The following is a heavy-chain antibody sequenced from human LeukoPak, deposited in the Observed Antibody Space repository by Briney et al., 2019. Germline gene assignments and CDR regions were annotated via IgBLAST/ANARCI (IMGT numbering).Heavy chain of an antibody. D-gene: IGHD3-10*01. Sequence: GASVKVSCKASGGTFSSYAISWLRQAPGQGLEWMGRIIPILGIANYAQKFQGRVTITADKSTSTAYMELSSLRSEDTAVYYCARDLMVRGVIIISFDYWGQGTLVTVSS. CDR1: GGTFSSYA. V-gene: IGHV1-69*04. CDR3: ARDLMVRGVIIISFDY. J-gene: IGHJ4*02. CDR2: IIPILGIA.